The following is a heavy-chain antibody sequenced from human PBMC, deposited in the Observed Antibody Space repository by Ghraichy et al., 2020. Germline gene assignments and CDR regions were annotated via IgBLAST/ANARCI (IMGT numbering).Heavy chain of an antibody. D-gene: IGHD2-2*01. J-gene: IGHJ4*02. Sequence: GGSLRLSCAVSGFIVSSNFVSWVRQAPGKGLEWVSVLFSGRFADYADSVKGRFTMSRDVSQNAVYLQMANLRAEDTAVYYFATGGEAGGDCTSTSCFREPQNFWGQGTRVTVSS. V-gene: IGHV3-53*01. CDR3: ATGGEAGGDCTSTSCFREPQNF. CDR1: GFIVSSNF. CDR2: LFSGRFA.